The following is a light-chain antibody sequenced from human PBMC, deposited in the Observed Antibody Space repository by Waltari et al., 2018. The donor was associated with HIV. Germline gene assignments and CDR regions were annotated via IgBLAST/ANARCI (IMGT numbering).Light chain of an antibody. CDR2: NNN. CDR1: SSNIGRNT. CDR3: AAWEDSLNGYVV. V-gene: IGLV1-44*01. J-gene: IGLJ2*01. Sequence: QSVLTQPPSASGTPGQRVTISCSGSSSNIGRNTVNWYQLLPETAPQPLIYNNNQRPSGVPGRFSGSKSGTSASLAISGLQSEDEATYYCAAWEDSLNGYVVFGGGTKLTVL.